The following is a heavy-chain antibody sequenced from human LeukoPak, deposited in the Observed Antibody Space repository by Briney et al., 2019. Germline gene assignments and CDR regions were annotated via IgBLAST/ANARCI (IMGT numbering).Heavy chain of an antibody. CDR3: AKDLLGHDAFDI. Sequence: GGSLRPSCAASGFTFDDYAMHWVRQAPGKGLEWVSGISWNSGSIGYADSVKGRFTISRDNAKNSLYLQMNSLRAEDTALYYCAKDLLGHDAFDIWGQGTMVTVSS. D-gene: IGHD2-15*01. CDR2: ISWNSGSI. CDR1: GFTFDDYA. J-gene: IGHJ3*02. V-gene: IGHV3-9*01.